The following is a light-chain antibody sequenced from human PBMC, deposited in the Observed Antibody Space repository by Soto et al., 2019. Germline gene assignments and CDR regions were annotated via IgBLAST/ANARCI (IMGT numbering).Light chain of an antibody. V-gene: IGLV2-8*01. CDR1: SSDVGGYNY. J-gene: IGLJ2*01. Sequence: QSVLTQPPSASGSPGQSVTISCTGTSSDVGGYNYVSWHQQHPGKAPKLMIYEVSKRPSGVPDRFSGSKSGNTASLTVSGLQAEDEADYYCSSYAGSNNLVFGGGTQLTVL. CDR3: SSYAGSNNLV. CDR2: EVS.